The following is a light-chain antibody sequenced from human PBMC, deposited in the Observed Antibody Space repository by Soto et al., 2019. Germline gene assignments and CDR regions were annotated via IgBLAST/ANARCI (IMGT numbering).Light chain of an antibody. CDR1: QGSSTW. V-gene: IGKV1-12*01. Sequence: IQMTQCPSSVSTSVGDRVTITCRASQGSSTWLAWYQQKAGKAPNLLIYGASTLHSGVPSRFSGSGSGTNFTLTISSLQPGDFATYYCQQANSYPITFGQGTRLENK. J-gene: IGKJ5*01. CDR2: GAS. CDR3: QQANSYPIT.